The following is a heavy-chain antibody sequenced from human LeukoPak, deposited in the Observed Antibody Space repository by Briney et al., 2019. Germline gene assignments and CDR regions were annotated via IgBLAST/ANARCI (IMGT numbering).Heavy chain of an antibody. J-gene: IGHJ5*02. CDR3: APAPYSSSSAWFDP. V-gene: IGHV3-21*01. CDR1: GFTFSSYS. CDR2: ISSSSSYI. Sequence: GGSLRLSCAASGFTFSSYSMNWVRQAPGKGLEWVSSISSSSSYIYYADSVKGRFTISRDNAKNSLYLQMNSLRAEDTAVYYCAPAPYSSSSAWFDPWGQGTLVTVSS. D-gene: IGHD6-6*01.